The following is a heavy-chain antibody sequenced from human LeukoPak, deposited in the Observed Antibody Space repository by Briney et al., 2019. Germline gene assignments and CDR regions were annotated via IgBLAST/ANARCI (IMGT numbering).Heavy chain of an antibody. V-gene: IGHV1-2*02. J-gene: IGHJ4*02. CDR3: AREGGQWPHNFDY. CDR1: GYTFTDYY. CDR2: INSNSGDT. D-gene: IGHD6-19*01. Sequence: ASVKVSCKASGYTFTDYYIHWVRQAPGQGLEWMGWINSNSGDTKYAQKFQGRVTMTRDTSISTAYIDLSSDDTAVYYCAREGGQWPHNFDYWGQGTLVTVSS.